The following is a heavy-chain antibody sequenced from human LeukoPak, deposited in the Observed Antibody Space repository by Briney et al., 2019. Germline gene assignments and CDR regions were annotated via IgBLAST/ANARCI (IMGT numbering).Heavy chain of an antibody. D-gene: IGHD6-13*01. CDR2: INHSGST. V-gene: IGHV4-34*01. J-gene: IGHJ5*02. Sequence: SETLSLTCAVYGGSFSGYYWSWIRQPPGKGLEWIGEINHSGSTNYNPSLKSRVTISVDTSKNQFSLKLSSVTAADTAVYYCARDHAAAVGTLYWFDPWGQGTLVTVSS. CDR1: GGSFSGYY. CDR3: ARDHAAAVGTLYWFDP.